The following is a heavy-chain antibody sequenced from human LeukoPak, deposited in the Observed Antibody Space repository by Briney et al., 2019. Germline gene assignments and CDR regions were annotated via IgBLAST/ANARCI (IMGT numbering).Heavy chain of an antibody. D-gene: IGHD1-20*01. CDR2: IYQSGNR. Sequence: SETLSLTCAVSGYSLSSGYYWGWIRQPPGKGLEWIGSIYQSGNRYEKSSLKSRLTLSVDTSKNQFSLKVTSVTAADTAVYYCARSPPRYNWNFDYWGQGILVVVSS. CDR3: ARSPPRYNWNFDY. CDR1: GYSLSSGYY. J-gene: IGHJ4*02. V-gene: IGHV4-38-2*01.